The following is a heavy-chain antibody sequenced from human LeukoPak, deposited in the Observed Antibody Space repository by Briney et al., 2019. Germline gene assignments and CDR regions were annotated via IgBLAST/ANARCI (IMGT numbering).Heavy chain of an antibody. CDR2: ISSSSSTI. CDR1: GFTFSSYS. V-gene: IGHV3-48*01. J-gene: IGHJ4*02. CDR3: AKTVSGFYPEGFDC. Sequence: PGGSLRLSCAASGFTFSSYSMNWVRQAPGKGLEWVSYISSSSSTIYYADSVKGRFTISRDNAKNSLYLQMNSLRVDDTAVYYCAKTVSGFYPEGFDCWGQGTLVTVSS. D-gene: IGHD3-22*01.